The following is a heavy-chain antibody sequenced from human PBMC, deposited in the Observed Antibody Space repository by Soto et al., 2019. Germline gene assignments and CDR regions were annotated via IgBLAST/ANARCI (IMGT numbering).Heavy chain of an antibody. D-gene: IGHD2-15*01. CDR2: ISGSGGST. CDR1: GFTFSSYA. Sequence: PGGSLRLSCAASGFTFSSYAMSWVRQAPGKGLEWVSAISGSGGSTYYADSVKGRFTISRDNSKNTLYLQMNSLRAEDTAVYYCAKPPPPSSGGSCYSCYNYMDVWGKGTTITVSS. V-gene: IGHV3-23*01. CDR3: AKPPPPSSGGSCYSCYNYMDV. J-gene: IGHJ6*03.